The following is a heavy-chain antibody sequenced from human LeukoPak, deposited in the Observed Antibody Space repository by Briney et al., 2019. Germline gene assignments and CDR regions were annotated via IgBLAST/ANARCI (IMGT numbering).Heavy chain of an antibody. D-gene: IGHD6-19*01. CDR1: GNSFTSYW. Sequence: GESLKISCKGSGNSFTSYWIGWVRQMPGKGLEWMGIIYPGDSDTKYSPSFQGQVTISADKSISTAYLQWSSLKASDTAMYYCARVGLGADSGWYVVVGGYFDYWGQGTLVTVSS. CDR2: IYPGDSDT. J-gene: IGHJ4*02. V-gene: IGHV5-51*01. CDR3: ARVGLGADSGWYVVVGGYFDY.